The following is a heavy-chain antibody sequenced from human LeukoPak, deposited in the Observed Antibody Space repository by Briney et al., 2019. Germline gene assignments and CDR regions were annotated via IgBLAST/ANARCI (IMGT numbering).Heavy chain of an antibody. Sequence: GGSLRLSCAASGFTFSSYSMNWVRQAPGKGLEWVSYISSSSSTIYYADSVKGRFTISRDNAKNSLYLQMNRLRAEDSAVYYCAREFSVRLADYWGQGTLVTVSS. CDR3: AREFSVRLADY. CDR2: ISSSSSTI. D-gene: IGHD5-12*01. J-gene: IGHJ4*02. CDR1: GFTFSSYS. V-gene: IGHV3-48*04.